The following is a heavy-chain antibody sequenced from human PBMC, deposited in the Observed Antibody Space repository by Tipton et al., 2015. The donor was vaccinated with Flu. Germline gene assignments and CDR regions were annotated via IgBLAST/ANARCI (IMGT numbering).Heavy chain of an antibody. CDR2: IIPFFGTP. CDR3: ARGEDGMDV. Sequence: QLVQSGPEVKKPGSSVKVSCMVSGGTFNNYAISWVRQAPGQGLEWMGTIIPFFGTPNYAQSFQGRVTITADESTSTAYMELSSLRSEDTAIYYCARGEDGMDVWGRGTTVTVSS. V-gene: IGHV1-69*18. CDR1: GGTFNNYA. J-gene: IGHJ6*02.